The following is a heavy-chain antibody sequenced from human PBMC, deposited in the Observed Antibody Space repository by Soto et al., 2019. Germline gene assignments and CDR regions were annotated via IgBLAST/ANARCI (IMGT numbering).Heavy chain of an antibody. Sequence: QVQLVESGGGVVQPGRSLRLSCAASGFTFSSYGMHWVRQAPGKGLEWVAVIWYDGSNKYYADSVKGRFTISRDNSKNTLYRHMNSLRAEITAVYYCARDRRTWELRGWFDPWGQGTLVTVSS. V-gene: IGHV3-33*01. CDR3: ARDRRTWELRGWFDP. CDR2: IWYDGSNK. D-gene: IGHD1-26*01. CDR1: GFTFSSYG. J-gene: IGHJ5*02.